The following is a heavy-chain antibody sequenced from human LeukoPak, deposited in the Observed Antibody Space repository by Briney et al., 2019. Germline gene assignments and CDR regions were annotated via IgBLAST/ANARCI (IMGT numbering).Heavy chain of an antibody. CDR1: GFTFSSYG. V-gene: IGHV3-30*02. CDR2: IRYDGSNK. CDR3: AKDRREYSSGWYLDY. D-gene: IGHD6-19*01. Sequence: PGGSLRLSCAASGFTFSSYGMHWVRQAPGNGLEWVAFIRYDGSNKYYADSVKGRFTISRDNSKNTLYLQMNSLRAEDTAVYYCAKDRREYSSGWYLDYWGQGTLVTVSS. J-gene: IGHJ4*02.